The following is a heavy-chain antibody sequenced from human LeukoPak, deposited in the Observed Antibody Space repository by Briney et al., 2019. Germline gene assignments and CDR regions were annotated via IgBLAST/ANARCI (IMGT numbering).Heavy chain of an antibody. CDR1: GYSFTTYW. V-gene: IGHV5-51*01. CDR3: ARQSYTQSFYFDD. J-gene: IGHJ4*02. CDR2: IYPGDSDA. D-gene: IGHD2-2*02. Sequence: GESLKISCKGSGYSFTTYWIDWVRQMPGKGLEWMGIIYPGDSDARYSPSFQGQVTISADKSVNSVYLQWSSLKASDTAMYYCARQSYTQSFYFDDWGQGTLVTVSS.